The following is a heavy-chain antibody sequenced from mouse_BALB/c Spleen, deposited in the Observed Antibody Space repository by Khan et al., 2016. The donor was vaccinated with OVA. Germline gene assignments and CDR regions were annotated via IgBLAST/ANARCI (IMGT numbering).Heavy chain of an antibody. CDR1: GYTFTDYG. D-gene: IGHD1-1*02. J-gene: IGHJ3*01. CDR2: ISTYYGDA. Sequence: VELVESGAELVRPGVSVKISCKGSGYTFTDYGMHWVKQSHAKSLEWIGVISTYYGDANYNQKFKGKATMTVDKSSSTAYMELARLTSEDSAIYYCVRGNGSYRVAYWGQGTLVTVSA. V-gene: IGHV1S137*01. CDR3: VRGNGSYRVAY.